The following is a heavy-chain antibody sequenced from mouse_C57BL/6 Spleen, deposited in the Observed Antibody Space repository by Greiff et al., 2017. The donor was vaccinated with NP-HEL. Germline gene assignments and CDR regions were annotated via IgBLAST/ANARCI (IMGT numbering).Heavy chain of an antibody. J-gene: IGHJ1*03. Sequence: EVQGVESGGGLVKPGGSLKLSCAASGFTFSSYAMSWVRQTPEKRLEWVATISDGGSYTYYPDNVKGRFTISRDNAKNNLYLQMSHLKSEDTAMYYCARGDVYYGYFDVWGTGTTVTVSS. CDR1: GFTFSSYA. V-gene: IGHV5-4*01. CDR2: ISDGGSYT. CDR3: ARGDVYYGYFDV.